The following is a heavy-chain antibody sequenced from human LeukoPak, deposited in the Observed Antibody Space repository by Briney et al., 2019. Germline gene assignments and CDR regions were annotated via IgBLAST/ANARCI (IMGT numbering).Heavy chain of an antibody. CDR2: INHSGST. J-gene: IGHJ6*02. CDR1: GGSISSYY. D-gene: IGHD5-18*01. V-gene: IGHV4-34*01. Sequence: PSETLSLTCTVSGGSISSYYWSWIRQPPGKGLEWIGEINHSGSTNYNPSLKSRVTISVDTSKNQFSLKLSSVTAADTAVYYCARSPSEGGSNTAMDHYYYYGMDVWGQGTKVTVSS. CDR3: ARSPSEGGSNTAMDHYYYYGMDV.